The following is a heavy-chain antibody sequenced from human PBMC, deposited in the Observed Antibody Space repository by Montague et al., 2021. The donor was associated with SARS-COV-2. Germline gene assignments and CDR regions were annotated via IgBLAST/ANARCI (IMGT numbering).Heavy chain of an antibody. Sequence: SETPVPHLRCLRWVLQCLLLELASPVPRSGLEWIGEIYNSGTANYNPSLKSRVSISVDTSKNQFTLKLTSVTAADTAVYFCARGINSAGSYYYHLDVWGQGTTVTVSS. V-gene: IGHV4-34*01. J-gene: IGHJ6*02. CDR1: WVLQCLL. D-gene: IGHD2-21*01. CDR3: ARGINSAGSYYYHLDV. CDR2: IYNSGTA.